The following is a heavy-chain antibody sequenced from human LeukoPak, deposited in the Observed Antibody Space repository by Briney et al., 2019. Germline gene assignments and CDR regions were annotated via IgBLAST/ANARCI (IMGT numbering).Heavy chain of an antibody. CDR2: IKTKTDGGTI. J-gene: IGHJ4*02. V-gene: IGHV3-15*01. Sequence: GGSLRLSCAASGFTFTNAWMSWVRQAPGRGLEWVGRIKTKTDGGTIDYAAPVKGRFTISRDDSKNTLYLQMNSLKTDDTAVYYCTTDWWRGYWGQGTLVTVSS. CDR1: GFTFTNAW. D-gene: IGHD2-15*01. CDR3: TTDWWRGY.